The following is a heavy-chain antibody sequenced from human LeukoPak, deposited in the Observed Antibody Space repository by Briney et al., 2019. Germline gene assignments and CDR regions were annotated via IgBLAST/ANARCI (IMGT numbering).Heavy chain of an antibody. CDR2: ISYSSSYI. CDR1: GFTFSSYS. J-gene: IGHJ4*02. V-gene: IGHV3-21*01. D-gene: IGHD5-24*01. CDR3: ARDARRDGYNHDY. Sequence: GGSLRLSCAASGFTFSSYSMNWVRQAPGKGLEWVSSISYSSSYIYYVDSVKGRFTISRDNAKNSLYLQMNSLRAEDTAVYYCARDARRDGYNHDYWGQGTLVTVSS.